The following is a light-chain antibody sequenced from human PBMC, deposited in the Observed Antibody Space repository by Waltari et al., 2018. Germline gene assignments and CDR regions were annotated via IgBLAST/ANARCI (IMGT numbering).Light chain of an antibody. CDR1: QSVRGS. CDR3: QHYVRLPAT. J-gene: IGKJ1*01. CDR2: GAS. Sequence: EIVLTQSPGTLSLSPRESATLSCRASQSVRGSLAWYQQKAGQAPRLLIYGASSRATGIPDRFSGSGSGTDFSLTISRLEPEDFAVYYCQHYVRLPATFGQGTKVEI. V-gene: IGKV3-20*01.